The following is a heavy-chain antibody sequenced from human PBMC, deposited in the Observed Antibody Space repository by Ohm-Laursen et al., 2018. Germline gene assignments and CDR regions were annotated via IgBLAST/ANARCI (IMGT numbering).Heavy chain of an antibody. CDR1: GFTFSNYW. D-gene: IGHD6-13*01. J-gene: IGHJ4*02. CDR2: IQRDGSEK. V-gene: IGHV3-7*01. CDR3: AGATSTAGTGYFDY. Sequence: SLRLSCAASGFTFSNYWMNWVRQAPGKGLEWVAKIQRDGSEKYYVDSVTGRFTISRDNAKNSMYLQMNSLRAEDTALYYCAGATSTAGTGYFDYWGQGILVTVSS.